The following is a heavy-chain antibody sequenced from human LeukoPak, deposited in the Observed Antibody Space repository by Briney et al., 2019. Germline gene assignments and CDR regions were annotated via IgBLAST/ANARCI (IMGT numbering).Heavy chain of an antibody. CDR1: GYTFTDYY. D-gene: IGHD5-18*01. Sequence: GASVKVSCKASGYTFTDYYMHWVRQAPGQGLEWMGIINPSGGSTSYAQKFQGRVTMTRDTSTSTVHMELSSLRSEDTAVYYCARGTLAGRTAMVTNDAFDIWGQGTMVTVSS. V-gene: IGHV1-46*01. CDR2: INPSGGST. J-gene: IGHJ3*02. CDR3: ARGTLAGRTAMVTNDAFDI.